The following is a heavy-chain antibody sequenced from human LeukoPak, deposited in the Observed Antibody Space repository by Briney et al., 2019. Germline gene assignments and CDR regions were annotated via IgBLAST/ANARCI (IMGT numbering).Heavy chain of an antibody. CDR1: GFTFRSYW. J-gene: IGHJ4*02. CDR3: ARVGYSGWNLEY. CDR2: INQGGSVK. Sequence: GGSLRLSCAASGFTFRSYWMSWVRQAPGQGLEWVANINQGGSVKYYVDSVKGRFTISRDDATNSLYVQMNSLRDEGTAVYYCARVGYSGWNLEYWGQGTLVTVSS. D-gene: IGHD6-19*01. V-gene: IGHV3-7*01.